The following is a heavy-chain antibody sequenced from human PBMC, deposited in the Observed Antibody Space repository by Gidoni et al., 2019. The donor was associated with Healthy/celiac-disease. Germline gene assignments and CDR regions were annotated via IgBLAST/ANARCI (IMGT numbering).Heavy chain of an antibody. CDR1: GFTFGSYA. D-gene: IGHD6-13*01. CDR3: AKSRRAAAGTEYFDY. V-gene: IGHV3-23*01. J-gene: IGHJ4*02. Sequence: EVQLLDSGGGLVQPGGSLRLLCAASGFTFGSYAMSWVRQAPGKGLEWVSAISGSGGSTYYADSVKGRFTISRDNSKNTLYLQMNSLRAEDTAVYYCAKSRRAAAGTEYFDYWGQGTLVTVSS. CDR2: ISGSGGST.